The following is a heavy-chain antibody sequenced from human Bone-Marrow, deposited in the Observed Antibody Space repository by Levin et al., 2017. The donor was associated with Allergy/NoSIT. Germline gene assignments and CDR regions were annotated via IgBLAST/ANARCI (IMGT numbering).Heavy chain of an antibody. V-gene: IGHV3-23*01. D-gene: IGHD5-12*01. CDR1: GFTLSNYG. CDR3: ARRQSSGYSYDL. Sequence: PGGSLRLSCGTSGFTLSNYGMTWVRQAPGKGLEWVASISSSGGSTSYADSVKGRFTISRDNSNNTVHLEMNSLRGEDTAVFYCARRQSSGYSYDLWGQGIRVTVSS. J-gene: IGHJ5*02. CDR2: ISSSGGST.